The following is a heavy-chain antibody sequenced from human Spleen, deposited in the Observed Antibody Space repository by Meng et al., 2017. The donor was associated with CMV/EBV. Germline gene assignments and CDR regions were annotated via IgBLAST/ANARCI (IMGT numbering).Heavy chain of an antibody. D-gene: IGHD6-13*01. V-gene: IGHV1-18*01. CDR1: GYTFTSYG. CDR3: ARDQQLIPAEYFQH. Sequence: QVQLVQSGAEVKKPGASVKGSCKASGYTFTSYGMSWLRQALGQGLEWMGWISAYNGNTIYAQKVQGRVTMTTDASTNTAYLELRSLRSDDTAVYYCARDQQLIPAEYFQHWGPGTLVTVSS. J-gene: IGHJ1*01. CDR2: ISAYNGNT.